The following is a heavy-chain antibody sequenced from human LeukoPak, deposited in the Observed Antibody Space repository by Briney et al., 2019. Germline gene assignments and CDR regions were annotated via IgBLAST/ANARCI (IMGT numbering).Heavy chain of an antibody. CDR1: GGTFSSYA. D-gene: IGHD5-18*01. CDR3: ARVGNSYGSNYYYYMDV. J-gene: IGHJ6*03. V-gene: IGHV1-69*05. CDR2: IIPIFGTA. Sequence: SVKVSCKASGGTFSSYAISWVRQAPGQGLKWMGGIIPIFGTANYAQKFQGRVTITTDESTSTAYMELSSLRSEDTAVYYCARVGNSYGSNYYYYMDVWGKGTTVTVSS.